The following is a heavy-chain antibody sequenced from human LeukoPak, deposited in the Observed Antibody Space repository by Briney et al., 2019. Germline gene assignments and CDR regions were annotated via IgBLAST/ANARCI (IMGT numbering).Heavy chain of an antibody. D-gene: IGHD3-16*02. V-gene: IGHV4-61*02. CDR1: GGSISSGSYY. Sequence: SETLSLTCTVSGGSISSGSYYWSWIRQPAGKGLEWIGRIYTSGSTNYNPSLKSRVTISVDTSKNQFSLKLSSVTAADTAVYYCARWSTFGGVIAYFDYWGQGTLVTVSS. J-gene: IGHJ4*02. CDR2: IYTSGST. CDR3: ARWSTFGGVIAYFDY.